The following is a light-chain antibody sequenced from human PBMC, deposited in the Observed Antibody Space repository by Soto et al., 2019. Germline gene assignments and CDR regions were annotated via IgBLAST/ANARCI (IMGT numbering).Light chain of an antibody. CDR3: AAWYDGLHSYV. Sequence: QSVLAQPPSASGTPGQRVTMSCSGKNSNVGIGYVYWYQQLPGSPPKLLLYQTNQRPSGGPDRFSGSKSGTSASLAISELRTEDDADYYCAAWYDGLHSYVFGPGTKLTVL. J-gene: IGLJ1*01. CDR2: QTN. V-gene: IGLV1-47*01. CDR1: NSNVGIGY.